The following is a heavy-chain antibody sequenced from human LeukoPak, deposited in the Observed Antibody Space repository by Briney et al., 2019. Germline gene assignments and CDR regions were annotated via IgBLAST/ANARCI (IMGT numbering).Heavy chain of an antibody. D-gene: IGHD5-12*01. CDR2: INVNSGDR. CDR3: ARVSGYDSDYYYYGMDV. J-gene: IGHJ6*02. CDR1: GYTFTGHY. Sequence: ASVKVSCKTSGYTFTGHYMHWVRQAPGQGLEWMAWINVNSGDRNSAQKFQGRVTLTRDTSITTAYMELSSLRSEDTAVYYCARVSGYDSDYYYYGMDVWGQGTTVTVSS. V-gene: IGHV1-2*02.